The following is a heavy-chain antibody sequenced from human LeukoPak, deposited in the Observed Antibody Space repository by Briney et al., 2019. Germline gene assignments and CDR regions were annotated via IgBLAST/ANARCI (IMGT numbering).Heavy chain of an antibody. D-gene: IGHD1-1*01. V-gene: IGHV3-30*18. CDR2: ISYDGSNK. Sequence: GGSLRLSCAASGFSFSSYGLHWVRQAPGKGLEWVAVISYDGSNKYYADSVKGRFTISRDNSKNTVHLQMNSLGAEDTAVYYCAKDLDRWISYFGMDVWGQGTTVTVSS. CDR3: AKDLDRWISYFGMDV. CDR1: GFSFSSYG. J-gene: IGHJ6*02.